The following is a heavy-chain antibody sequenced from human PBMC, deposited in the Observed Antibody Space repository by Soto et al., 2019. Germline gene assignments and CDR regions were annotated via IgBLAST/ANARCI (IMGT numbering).Heavy chain of an antibody. D-gene: IGHD6-6*01. CDR2: IKQDGSEK. Sequence: GGPMRLSWRAAGGKFSSHWMSWVRKAPGKGLEWVANIKQDGSEKYYVDSVKGRFTISRDNAEKSLYLQMNSLRAEDTAVYYCARYRSPYGTSSASLGYWGQGTVVTVSS. V-gene: IGHV3-7*01. CDR3: ARYRSPYGTSSASLGY. J-gene: IGHJ4*02. CDR1: GGKFSSHW.